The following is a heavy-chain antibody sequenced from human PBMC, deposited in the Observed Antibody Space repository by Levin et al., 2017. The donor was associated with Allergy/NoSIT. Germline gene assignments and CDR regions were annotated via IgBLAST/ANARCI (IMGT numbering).Heavy chain of an antibody. CDR1: GFTFSSYW. J-gene: IGHJ4*02. V-gene: IGHV3-11*01. CDR2: ISSSGSTI. D-gene: IGHD6-13*01. Sequence: GGSLRLSCAASGFTFSSYWMSWIRQAPGKGLEWVSYISSSGSTIYYADSVKGRFTISRDNAKNSLYLQMNSLRAEDTAVYYCARGYSSSWVDYWGQGTLVTVSS. CDR3: ARGYSSSWVDY.